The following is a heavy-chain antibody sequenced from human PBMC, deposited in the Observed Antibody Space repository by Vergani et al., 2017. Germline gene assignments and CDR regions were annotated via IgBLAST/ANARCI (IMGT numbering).Heavy chain of an antibody. D-gene: IGHD6-13*01. CDR1: GYTFTGYY. V-gene: IGHV1-2*02. CDR2: INPNSGGT. CDR3: ARDPKGILFPKNWFDP. J-gene: IGHJ5*02. Sequence: QVQLVQSGAEVKKPGASVKVSCKASGYTFTGYYMHWVRQAPGQGLEWMGWINPNSGGTNYAQKFQGRVTMTRDTYNSTAYMELSRLRSDDTAVYYCARDPKGILFPKNWFDPWGQGTLVTVSS.